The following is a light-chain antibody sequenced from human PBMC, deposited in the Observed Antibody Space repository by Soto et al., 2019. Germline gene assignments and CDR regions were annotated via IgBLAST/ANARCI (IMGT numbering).Light chain of an antibody. CDR1: QSISSY. Sequence: DIQMTQSPSSLSASVGDRVTITCRASQSISSYLNWYQHKPGKAPKLLIYAASSLQSGVPSRFSGSGSGTDFTLTIMNLQPEDFATYYCQQYYTYPRTFGQGTKVDIK. J-gene: IGKJ1*01. CDR3: QQYYTYPRT. V-gene: IGKV1-39*01. CDR2: AAS.